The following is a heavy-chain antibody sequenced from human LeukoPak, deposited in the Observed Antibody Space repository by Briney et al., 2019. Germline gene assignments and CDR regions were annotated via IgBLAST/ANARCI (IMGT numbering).Heavy chain of an antibody. V-gene: IGHV4-34*01. D-gene: IGHD6-13*01. CDR1: GGSFSGYY. Sequence: SETLSLTCAVYGGSFSGYYWSLIRQPPGKGLEWIGEINHSGNTNYNPSLKSRVTISVDTSKNQFSLKLSSVTAADTAVYYCARAPPGAATGYWFDPWGQGTLVPVSS. CDR3: ARAPPGAATGYWFDP. J-gene: IGHJ5*02. CDR2: INHSGNT.